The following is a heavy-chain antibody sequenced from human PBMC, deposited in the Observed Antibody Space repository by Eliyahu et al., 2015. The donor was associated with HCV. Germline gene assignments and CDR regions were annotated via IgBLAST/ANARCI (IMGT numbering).Heavy chain of an antibody. CDR1: GGTFSSYA. CDR3: ARGSTYCSGGSCHNWFDP. D-gene: IGHD2-15*01. V-gene: IGHV1-69*01. Sequence: QVQLVQSGAEVKKPGSSVKVSCKASGGTFSSYAISWVRQAPGQGLEWMGGIIPIFGTANYAQKFQGRVTITADESTSTAYMELSSLRSEDTAVYYCARGSTYCSGGSCHNWFDPWGQGTLVTVSS. CDR2: IIPIFGTA. J-gene: IGHJ5*02.